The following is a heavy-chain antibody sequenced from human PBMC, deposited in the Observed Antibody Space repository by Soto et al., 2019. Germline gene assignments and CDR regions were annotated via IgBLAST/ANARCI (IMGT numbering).Heavy chain of an antibody. CDR1: GGTFSSYT. CDR3: AGGRRTGYDVKDAFDI. CDR2: IIPILGIA. Sequence: QVQLVQSGAEVKKPGSSVKVSCKASGGTFSSYTISWVRQAPGQGLEWMGRIIPILGIANYAQKFQGRVTITADKSTSTAYMELSSLRSEDTAVYYCAGGRRTGYDVKDAFDIWGQGTMVTVSS. V-gene: IGHV1-69*02. D-gene: IGHD3-9*01. J-gene: IGHJ3*02.